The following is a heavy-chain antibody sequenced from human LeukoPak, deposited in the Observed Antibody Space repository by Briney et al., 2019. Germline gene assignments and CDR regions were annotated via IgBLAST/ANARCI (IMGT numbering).Heavy chain of an antibody. J-gene: IGHJ5*02. CDR1: GFTFSSYS. CDR3: AKDPSGSYSKRWFDP. D-gene: IGHD1-26*01. V-gene: IGHV3-23*01. Sequence: GGSLRLSCAASGFTFSSYSMNWVRQAPGRGLEWVSIITDSGGSTYYADSVKGRFTISRDNSKNTLYLQMNSLRAEDTAVYYCAKDPSGSYSKRWFDPWGQGTLVTVSS. CDR2: ITDSGGST.